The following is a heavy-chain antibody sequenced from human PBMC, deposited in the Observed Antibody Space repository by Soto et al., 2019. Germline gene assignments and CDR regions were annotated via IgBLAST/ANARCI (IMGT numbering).Heavy chain of an antibody. V-gene: IGHV3-30*18. CDR2: ISYDGSNK. CDR3: AKDLDANMDNYYYYYGMDV. J-gene: IGHJ6*02. D-gene: IGHD1-1*01. Sequence: QVQLVESGGGEVQPGRSLRLSCAASGFTFSSYGMHWVRQAPGKGLEWVAVISYDGSNKYYADSVKGRFTISRDNSKNTLYLQMNSLRAEDTAVYYCAKDLDANMDNYYYYYGMDVWGQGTTVTVSS. CDR1: GFTFSSYG.